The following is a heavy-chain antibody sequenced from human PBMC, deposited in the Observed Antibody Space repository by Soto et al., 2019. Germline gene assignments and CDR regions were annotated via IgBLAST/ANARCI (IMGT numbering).Heavy chain of an antibody. CDR3: AREGYCSGGSCYSVPVFDY. CDR1: GFTFSSYG. V-gene: IGHV3-33*01. Sequence: QVQLVESGGGVVQPGRSLRLSCAASGFTFSSYGMHWVRQAPGKGLEWVAVIWYDGSNKYYADSVKGRFTISRDNSKNTLYLQMNGLRADDTAVYYCAREGYCSGGSCYSVPVFDYWGQGTLVTVSS. CDR2: IWYDGSNK. J-gene: IGHJ4*02. D-gene: IGHD2-15*01.